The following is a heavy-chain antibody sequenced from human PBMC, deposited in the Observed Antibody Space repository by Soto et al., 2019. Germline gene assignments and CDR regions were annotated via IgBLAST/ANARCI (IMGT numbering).Heavy chain of an antibody. Sequence: PSETLSLTCTVSGGSISSGGYYWSWIRQHPGKGLEWIGYIYYSGSTSYNPSLKSRVTIAVDTSKSQFSLKLSSVTAADTAVYYCARGRGYSYGIRDYYYYYGMDVWGQGTTVTVSS. CDR1: GGSISSGGYY. V-gene: IGHV4-31*03. D-gene: IGHD5-18*01. CDR3: ARGRGYSYGIRDYYYYYGMDV. J-gene: IGHJ6*02. CDR2: IYYSGST.